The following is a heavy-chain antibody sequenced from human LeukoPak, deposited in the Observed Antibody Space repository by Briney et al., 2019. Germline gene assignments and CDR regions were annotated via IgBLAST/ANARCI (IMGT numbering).Heavy chain of an antibody. D-gene: IGHD6-19*01. J-gene: IGHJ4*02. V-gene: IGHV4-59*01. CDR3: ARPYRSGWHGSFDY. CDR1: GGSLTSYY. CDR2: IYYSGST. Sequence: SETLSLTCTASGGSLTSYYWSWIRQPPGKGLEWIGNIYYSGSTNYNPSLKSRVTISVDTSKNQFSLKLSSVTAADTAVYFCARPYRSGWHGSFDYWGQGSLVTVSS.